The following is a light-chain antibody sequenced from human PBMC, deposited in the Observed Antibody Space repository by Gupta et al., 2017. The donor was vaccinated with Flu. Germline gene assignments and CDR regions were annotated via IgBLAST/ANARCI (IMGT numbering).Light chain of an antibody. CDR1: SSNIRSNT. CDR2: SDN. Sequence: QSVLTQPPSASGTPGPRVTISCSGSSSNIRSNTVNWYQQLPGTAPKLLIYSDNKRPSGVFDRFSGSKSGTSASLAISGLQSEDEADYFCAAWDDSLNGPVFGGGTKLTVL. V-gene: IGLV1-44*01. J-gene: IGLJ3*02. CDR3: AAWDDSLNGPV.